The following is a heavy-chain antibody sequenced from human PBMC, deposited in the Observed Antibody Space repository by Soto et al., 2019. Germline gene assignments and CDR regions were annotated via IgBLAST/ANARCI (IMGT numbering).Heavy chain of an antibody. D-gene: IGHD1-26*01. CDR2: ISYDGSNK. V-gene: IGHV3-30*18. Sequence: QVQLVESGGGVVQPGRSLRLSCAASGFTFSSYGMHWVRQAPGKGLEWVAVISYDGSNKYYADSVKGRFTISRDNSQNTLYLQMNSLRAEDTAVYYCAKDPHLHGSYYPNYFDYWGQGTLVPVSS. CDR1: GFTFSSYG. CDR3: AKDPHLHGSYYPNYFDY. J-gene: IGHJ4*02.